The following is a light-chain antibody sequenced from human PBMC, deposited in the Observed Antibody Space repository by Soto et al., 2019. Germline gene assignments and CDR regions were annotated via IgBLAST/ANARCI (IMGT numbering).Light chain of an antibody. V-gene: IGLV2-14*01. J-gene: IGLJ1*01. Sequence: QSALTQDACGSGSPGQSITISCTGASSDVGGHNYVSWYQQHPGKAPKLMIYEVSNRPSGVSNRFSGSKSGKTASLTISGLQAEDEADYYCSSYTSSSTPYVFGTGTKVTVL. CDR2: EVS. CDR1: SSDVGGHNY. CDR3: SSYTSSSTPYV.